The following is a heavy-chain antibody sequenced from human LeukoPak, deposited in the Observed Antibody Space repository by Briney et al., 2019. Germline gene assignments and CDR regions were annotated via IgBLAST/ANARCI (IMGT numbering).Heavy chain of an antibody. J-gene: IGHJ4*02. D-gene: IGHD3-16*01. Sequence: SETLSLTCTASGGSMSSYYWGWIRQPPGKGLEWIGYIYYSGSTNYNPSLKSRVTISVDTSKNQFTLKLSSVTAADTAVYYCARGRYGWLPFDYWGQGALVTVSS. CDR3: ARGRYGWLPFDY. V-gene: IGHV4-59*01. CDR1: GGSMSSYY. CDR2: IYYSGST.